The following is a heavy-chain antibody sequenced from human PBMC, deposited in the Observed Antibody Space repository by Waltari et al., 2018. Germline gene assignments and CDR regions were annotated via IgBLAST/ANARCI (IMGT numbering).Heavy chain of an antibody. CDR1: GGSISSSRYS. V-gene: IGHV4-39*01. CDR3: ARGMAGFLGPDY. Sequence: QLKLQESGPGLVKPSETLSLTCTVSGGSISSSRYSWGWISQPPGKGLEWIGSIYYSVSTYYNPSLKSRVTRSVDTSKNQFSLKLSSVTAADTAVYYWARGMAGFLGPDYWGQGTLVTVSS. D-gene: IGHD3-3*01. J-gene: IGHJ4*02. CDR2: IYYSVST.